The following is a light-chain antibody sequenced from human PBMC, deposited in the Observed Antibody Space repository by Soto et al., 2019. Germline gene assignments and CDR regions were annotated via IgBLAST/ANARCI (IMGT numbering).Light chain of an antibody. Sequence: QSALTQPPSASGSLGQSVTISCTGTSSDVGGYNYVSWYQQHPGKAPKLMIYDVSQRPSGVPDRFSGSKSGNTASLTVSGLQAEDEADYYCSSYAGSNNLVFGTGTQLTVL. V-gene: IGLV2-8*01. CDR1: SSDVGGYNY. J-gene: IGLJ1*01. CDR2: DVS. CDR3: SSYAGSNNLV.